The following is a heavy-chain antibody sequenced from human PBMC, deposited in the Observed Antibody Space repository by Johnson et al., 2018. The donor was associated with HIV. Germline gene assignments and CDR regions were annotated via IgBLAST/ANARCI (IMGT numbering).Heavy chain of an antibody. CDR3: ARGGMRGELGAFDI. V-gene: IGHV3-20*04. CDR2: INWNGDNT. J-gene: IGHJ3*02. Sequence: EMQLVESGGGVALPGGSLRLSCAASGFTFDDYDMNWVRQAPGKGLEWVSGINWNGDNTGYGDSVKGRFTIFRDNAKNSLYLQMNRLSAEDTALYYCARGGMRGELGAFDIWGQGTMVTVSS. D-gene: IGHD1-26*01. CDR1: GFTFDDYD.